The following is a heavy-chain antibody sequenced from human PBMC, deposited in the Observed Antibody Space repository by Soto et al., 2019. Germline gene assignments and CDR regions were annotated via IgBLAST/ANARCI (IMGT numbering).Heavy chain of an antibody. CDR1: GYPFTGYG. V-gene: IGHV1-18*01. CDR3: ERDDSSSSSAFDI. D-gene: IGHD6-6*01. CDR2: ISAYNGNT. Sequence: XAVKVSCKAAGYPFTGYGIIWVRQAPGQGLEWMGWISAYNGNTNYAQKLQGRVTMTTDTSTSTAYMELRSLRSDDTAVYYCERDDSSSSSAFDIWGQGTMVTVSS. J-gene: IGHJ3*02.